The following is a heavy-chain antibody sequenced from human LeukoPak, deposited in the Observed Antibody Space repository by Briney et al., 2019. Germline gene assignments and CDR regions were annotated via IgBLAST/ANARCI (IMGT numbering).Heavy chain of an antibody. D-gene: IGHD2-2*01. J-gene: IGHJ4*02. CDR1: GFTFSSYW. CDR3: ARGSRYFDY. V-gene: IGHV3-7*01. Sequence: GGSLRLSWEASGFTFSSYWMSWFRQAPGKGLKWVANIKQDGSEKYYVDSVKGRFTISRDNAKNSLYLQMNSLRAEDTAVYYCARGSRYFDYWGQGTLVTVSS. CDR2: IKQDGSEK.